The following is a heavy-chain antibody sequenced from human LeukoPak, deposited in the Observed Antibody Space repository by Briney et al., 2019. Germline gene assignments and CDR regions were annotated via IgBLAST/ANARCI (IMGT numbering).Heavy chain of an antibody. CDR1: GGSISSYY. V-gene: IGHV4-59*01. CDR3: ARARYVNSFYAFDI. Sequence: SETLSLTCTVSGGSISSYYWSWIRQPPGKGLEWIGYISYSGSTNYNPSLKSRVTISVDTSRNQFSLKLSSVTAADTAVYYCARARYVNSFYAFDIWGQGTLVTVSS. CDR2: ISYSGST. D-gene: IGHD3-9*01. J-gene: IGHJ3*02.